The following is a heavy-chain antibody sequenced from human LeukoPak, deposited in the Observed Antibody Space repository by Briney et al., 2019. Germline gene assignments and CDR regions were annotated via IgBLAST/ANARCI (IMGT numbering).Heavy chain of an antibody. CDR1: GFTFSDYY. D-gene: IGHD6-6*01. CDR2: ISSSGSTI. CDR3: ARDRLWYSSSPAMDV. Sequence: PGGSLRLSRAASGFTFSDYYMSWIRQAPGKGLEWVSYISSSGSTIYYADSVKGRFTISRDNAKNSLYPQMNSLRAEDTAVYYCARDRLWYSSSPAMDVWGKGTTVTVSS. J-gene: IGHJ6*04. V-gene: IGHV3-11*01.